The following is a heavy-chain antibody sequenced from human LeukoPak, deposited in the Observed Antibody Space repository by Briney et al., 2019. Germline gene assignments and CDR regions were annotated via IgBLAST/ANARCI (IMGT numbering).Heavy chain of an antibody. Sequence: SETLSLTCAVYGGSFSGYYWSWIRQPPGKGLEWIGEINHSGSTNYNPSLKSRVTISVDTSKNQFSLKLSSVTAADTAVYYCARGRGIAARRWFDPWGQGTLVTDSS. CDR2: INHSGST. CDR3: ARGRGIAARRWFDP. V-gene: IGHV4-34*01. CDR1: GGSFSGYY. D-gene: IGHD6-6*01. J-gene: IGHJ5*02.